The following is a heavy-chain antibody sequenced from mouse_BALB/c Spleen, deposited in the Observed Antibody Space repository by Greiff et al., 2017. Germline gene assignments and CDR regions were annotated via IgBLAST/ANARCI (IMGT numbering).Heavy chain of an antibody. Sequence: EVQLQESGPELMKPGASVKISCKASGYSFTSYYMHWVKQSHGKSLEWIGYIDPFNGGTSYNQKFKGKATLTVDKSSSTAYMHLSSLTSEDSAVYYCASGGYWYFDVWGAGTTVTVSS. CDR3: ASGGYWYFDV. CDR2: IDPFNGGT. J-gene: IGHJ1*01. CDR1: GYSFTSYY. V-gene: IGHV1S135*01.